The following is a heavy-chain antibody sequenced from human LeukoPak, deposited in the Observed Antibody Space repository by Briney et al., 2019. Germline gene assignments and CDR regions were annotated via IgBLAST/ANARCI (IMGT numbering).Heavy chain of an antibody. D-gene: IGHD6-19*01. J-gene: IGHJ4*02. CDR3: ARAIGVAVAGPVDY. V-gene: IGHV4-59*01. Sequence: TSQTLSLTCTVSGGSISSYYWSWIRQPPGKGLEWIGYIYYSGSTNYNPSLKSRVTISVDTSKNQFSLKLSSVTAADTAVYYCARAIGVAVAGPVDYWGQGTLVTVSS. CDR2: IYYSGST. CDR1: GGSISSYY.